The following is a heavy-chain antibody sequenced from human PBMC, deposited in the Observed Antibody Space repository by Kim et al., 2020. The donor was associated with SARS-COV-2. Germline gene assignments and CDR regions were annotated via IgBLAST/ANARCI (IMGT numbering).Heavy chain of an antibody. CDR3: ARNHYYDSGRPLYGMDV. CDR2: TRNKAHSYTT. J-gene: IGHJ6*02. Sequence: GGSLRLSCAASGFTLSGHYMDWVRQAPGKGLEWVGRTRNKAHSYTTEYAASVKGRFTISRDDSKNSLYLQMNSLETEDTAVYYCARNHYYDSGRPLYGMDVWGQGTTVTVSS. D-gene: IGHD3-10*01. V-gene: IGHV3-72*01. CDR1: GFTLSGHY.